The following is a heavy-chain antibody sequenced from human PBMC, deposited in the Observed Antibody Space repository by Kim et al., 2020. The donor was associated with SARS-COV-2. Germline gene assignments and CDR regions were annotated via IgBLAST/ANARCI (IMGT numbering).Heavy chain of an antibody. CDR1: GYTLTELS. Sequence: ASVKVSCKVSGYTLTELSMHWVRQAPGKGLEWMRGFDPEDGETNYAQKFQGRVTMTEDTSTDTAYMELSSLRSEDTAVYYCAINYALYDSSGYYIGYWGQGTLVTVSS. CDR3: AINYALYDSSGYYIGY. CDR2: FDPEDGET. J-gene: IGHJ4*02. D-gene: IGHD3-22*01. V-gene: IGHV1-24*01.